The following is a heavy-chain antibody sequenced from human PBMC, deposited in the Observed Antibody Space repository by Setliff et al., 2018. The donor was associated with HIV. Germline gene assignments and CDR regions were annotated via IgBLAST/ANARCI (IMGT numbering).Heavy chain of an antibody. CDR3: TTLLSGVGTDVFDI. D-gene: IGHD2-15*01. V-gene: IGHV3-15*01. CDR2: LKSNAEGGTA. J-gene: IGHJ3*02. Sequence: GGSLRLSCAGSGFTFSNAWMSWIRQAPGKGPEWVARLKSNAEGGTADYAAPVRRRFTISRDDSKNTLYLLMNSLKVEDTAVYYCTTLLSGVGTDVFDIWGQGTMVTVSS. CDR1: GFTFSNAW.